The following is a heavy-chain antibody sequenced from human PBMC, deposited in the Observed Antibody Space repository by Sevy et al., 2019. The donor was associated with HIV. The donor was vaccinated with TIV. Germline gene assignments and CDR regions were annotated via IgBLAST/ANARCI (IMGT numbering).Heavy chain of an antibody. CDR3: ARDLDDSSGFGMDV. CDR2: IKQDGSEK. V-gene: IGHV3-7*01. Sequence: GGSLRLSCAASGFTFSRYWMSWVRQAPGKGLEWVANIKQDGSEKYYVDSVKGRFTISRDNAKKSLFLQMNSLRAEDTAVYYCARDLDDSSGFGMDVWGQGTTVTVSS. J-gene: IGHJ6*02. D-gene: IGHD5-12*01. CDR1: GFTFSRYW.